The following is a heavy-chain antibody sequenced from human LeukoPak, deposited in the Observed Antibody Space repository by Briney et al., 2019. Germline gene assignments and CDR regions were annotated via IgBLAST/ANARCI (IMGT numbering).Heavy chain of an antibody. V-gene: IGHV1-18*01. CDR3: ARDRDCSGSQNY. CDR2: ISANNGNT. D-gene: IGHD1-26*01. Sequence: ASVKVSCKASGYTFTSYGIGWVRQAPGQGLEWMAWISANNGNTNYAQKFQGRVTLTTDTSTTTAYMELRTLRSDDTAVYYCARDRDCSGSQNYWGQGTLVTVSS. CDR1: GYTFTSYG. J-gene: IGHJ4*02.